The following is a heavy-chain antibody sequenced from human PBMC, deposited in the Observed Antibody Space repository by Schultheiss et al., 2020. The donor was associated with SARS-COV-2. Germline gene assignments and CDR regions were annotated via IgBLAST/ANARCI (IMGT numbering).Heavy chain of an antibody. J-gene: IGHJ4*02. D-gene: IGHD1-26*01. V-gene: IGHV1-18*04. CDR2: ISADNGNT. CDR1: GYTFTSYG. Sequence: ASVKVSCKASGYTFTSYGISWVRQAPGQGLEWMGWISADNGNTNYAQKFQGRVTMTTDTSTSTAYMELRSLRSDDTAVYYCARPELVGALYYFDYWGQGTLVTVSS. CDR3: ARPELVGALYYFDY.